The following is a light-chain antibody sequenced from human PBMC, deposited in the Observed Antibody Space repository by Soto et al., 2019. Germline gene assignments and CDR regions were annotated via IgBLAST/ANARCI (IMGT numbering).Light chain of an antibody. CDR1: QSVSSGS. CDR2: DAS. V-gene: IGKV3-20*01. CDR3: QQYGSSLLT. J-gene: IGKJ4*01. Sequence: EIVLTQSPGTLSSSPGERATLSCRASQSVSSGSLAWYQQKPGQAPRLLIYDASSRATGIPDRFSGSGSGTDFTLTISRLEPEDFAVYYCQQYGSSLLTFGGGTKV.